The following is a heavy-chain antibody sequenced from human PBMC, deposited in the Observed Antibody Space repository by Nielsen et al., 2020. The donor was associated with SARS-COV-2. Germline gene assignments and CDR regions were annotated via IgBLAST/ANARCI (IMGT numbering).Heavy chain of an antibody. J-gene: IGHJ4*02. CDR2: VYYDTTT. V-gene: IGHV4-39*01. CDR3: VRQSDWDFVPFHDF. D-gene: IGHD2-21*02. CDR1: GASVGSSTYF. Sequence: SETLSLTCSVSGASVGSSTYFWAWFRQPPGKGFEWIGSVYYDTTTYSHPSLKSRVTISADTSKNQLFLRLTSLTAADTAVYYCVRQSDWDFVPFHDFWGQGIQVTVSS.